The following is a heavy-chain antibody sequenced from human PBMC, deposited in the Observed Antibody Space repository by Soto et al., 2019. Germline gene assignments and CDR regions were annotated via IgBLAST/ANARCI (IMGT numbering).Heavy chain of an antibody. CDR1: GFTFSSFF. CDR3: ARTTTVAGTPEFDY. V-gene: IGHV3-30-3*01. CDR2: ISYDGGKK. Sequence: QVQLVESGAGVVRPGRSLRLSCAASGFTFSSFFLHWVRQAPGKGLEWLALISYDGGKKFNADSVKGRFTISRDNSNNTLYLQLNSLRPEDTAVYYCARTTTVAGTPEFDYWGQGALVTVSS. D-gene: IGHD6-19*01. J-gene: IGHJ4*02.